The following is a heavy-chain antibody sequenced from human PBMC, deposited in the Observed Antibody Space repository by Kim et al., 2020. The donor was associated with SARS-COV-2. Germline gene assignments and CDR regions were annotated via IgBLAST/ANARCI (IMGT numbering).Heavy chain of an antibody. CDR1: GFTVSSNY. Sequence: GGSLRLSCAASGFTVSSNYMSWVRQAPGKGLEWVSVIYSGGSTYYADSVKGRFTISRDNSKNTLYLQMNSLRAEDTAVYYCARGTGYSSGCLHYWGQGTLVTVSS. CDR3: ARGTGYSSGCLHY. D-gene: IGHD6-19*01. CDR2: IYSGGST. V-gene: IGHV3-53*01. J-gene: IGHJ4*02.